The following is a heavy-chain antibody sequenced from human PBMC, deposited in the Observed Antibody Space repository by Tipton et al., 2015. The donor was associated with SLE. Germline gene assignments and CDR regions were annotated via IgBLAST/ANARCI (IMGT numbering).Heavy chain of an antibody. CDR3: ARDDSTNFDY. V-gene: IGHV4-59*11. J-gene: IGHJ4*02. CDR1: GGSISSHY. D-gene: IGHD6-13*01. CDR2: IYYSGST. Sequence: TLSLTCTVSGGSISSHYWSWIRQPPGKGLECIGYIYYSGSTNYNPSLKSRVTISVDTSKNQFSLKLSSVTAADTAVYYCARDDSTNFDYWGQGTLVTVSS.